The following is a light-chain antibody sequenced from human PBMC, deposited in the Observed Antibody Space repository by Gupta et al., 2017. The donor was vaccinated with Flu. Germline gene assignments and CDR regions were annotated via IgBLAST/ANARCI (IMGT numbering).Light chain of an antibody. V-gene: IGLV2-14*01. CDR2: EVS. CDR1: SSDVGGYNY. J-gene: IGLJ3*02. CDR3: CSYTSSNTLL. Sequence: QSALTQPASVSGSPGQSITISCTGTSSDVGGYNYVSWYQQHPGKAPKLIIYEVSNRPSGVSNRFSGSKSGNTASLTISGRQAEDEADYYCCSYTSSNTLLFGGGTKLTVL.